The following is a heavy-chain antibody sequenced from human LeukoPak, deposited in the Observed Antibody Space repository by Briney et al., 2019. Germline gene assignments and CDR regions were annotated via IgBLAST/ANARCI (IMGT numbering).Heavy chain of an antibody. J-gene: IGHJ4*02. D-gene: IGHD6-19*01. CDR3: ARGHSSGWYDQYYFDH. V-gene: IGHV4-39*07. CDR2: IDSSGTA. Sequence: SETLSLTCTVSGGSTSTSGYYWGWIRQLPGKGLEYFASIDSSGTAYYNPSLQSRVTISADTSKNQFSLKLSSVTAADTAVYYCARGHSSGWYDQYYFDHWGQGTPVTVSS. CDR1: GGSTSTSGYY.